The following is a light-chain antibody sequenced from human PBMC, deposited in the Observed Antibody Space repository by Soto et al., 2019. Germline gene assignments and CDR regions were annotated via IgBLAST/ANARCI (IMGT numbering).Light chain of an antibody. CDR1: QSVTTN. CDR3: QQYGSIPRT. V-gene: IGKV3-15*01. J-gene: IGKJ1*01. Sequence: EVVMTQSPATLSVSPLEIATLSFRASQSVTTNMAWYQQKPGQAPRLLIYGASTRATGIPARFSGSGSGTDFTLTISRLEPEDFAVYYCQQYGSIPRTFGRGTKVDIK. CDR2: GAS.